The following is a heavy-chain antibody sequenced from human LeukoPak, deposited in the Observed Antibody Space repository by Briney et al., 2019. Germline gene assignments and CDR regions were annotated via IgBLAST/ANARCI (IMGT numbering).Heavy chain of an antibody. CDR2: INHSGST. D-gene: IGHD3-22*01. CDR3: ARGVPVETYYYDSSGYWIPLDY. CDR1: GGSFSGYY. V-gene: IGHV4-34*01. J-gene: IGHJ4*02. Sequence: SETLSLTCAVYGGSFSGYYWSWIRQPPGKGLEWIGEINHSGSTNYNPSLKSRVTISVDTSKNQFSLKLSPVTAADTAVYYCARGVPVETYYYDSSGYWIPLDYWGQGTLVTVSS.